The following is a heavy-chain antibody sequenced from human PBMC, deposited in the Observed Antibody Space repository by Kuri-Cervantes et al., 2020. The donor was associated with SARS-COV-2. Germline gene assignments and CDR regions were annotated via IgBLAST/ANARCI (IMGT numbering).Heavy chain of an antibody. CDR3: VSQFSSSNGNY. CDR2: ISYDGSNK. J-gene: IGHJ4*02. CDR1: GFTFSSYA. D-gene: IGHD6-6*01. V-gene: IGHV3-30-3*01. Sequence: GGSLRLSRAASGFTFSSYAMHWVRQAPGKGLEWVAVISYDGSNKYYADSVKGRFTISRDNSKNTLYLQVNSLRAEDTAVYYCVSQFSSSNGNYWGQGNLVNVSS.